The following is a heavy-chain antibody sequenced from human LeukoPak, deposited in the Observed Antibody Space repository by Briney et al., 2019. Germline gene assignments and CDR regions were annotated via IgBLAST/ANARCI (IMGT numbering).Heavy chain of an antibody. CDR2: IIPILGIA. Sequence: AASVKVSCKASGGTFSSYAISWVRQAPGQGLEWMGRIIPILGIANYAQKFQGRVTITADKSTSTAYMELSSPRSEDTAVYYCARDPDLRGVIVARLTYYYYGMDVWGQGTTVTVSS. V-gene: IGHV1-69*04. J-gene: IGHJ6*02. CDR3: ARDPDLRGVIVARLTYYYYGMDV. CDR1: GGTFSSYA. D-gene: IGHD3-10*01.